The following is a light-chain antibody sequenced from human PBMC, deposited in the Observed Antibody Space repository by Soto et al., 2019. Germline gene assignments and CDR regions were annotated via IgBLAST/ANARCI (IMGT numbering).Light chain of an antibody. Sequence: QAVVTQEPSLTVSPGGTVTLTCASSTGAVTGGNYPNWFQRKPGQAPRALIYSKSNKHSWTPARFSGSLLGGKAALTLSGVQVEDEAEYYCLLYYGAAQLIFGGGTKLTVL. CDR3: LLYYGAAQLI. CDR1: TGAVTGGNY. V-gene: IGLV7-43*01. CDR2: SKS. J-gene: IGLJ2*01.